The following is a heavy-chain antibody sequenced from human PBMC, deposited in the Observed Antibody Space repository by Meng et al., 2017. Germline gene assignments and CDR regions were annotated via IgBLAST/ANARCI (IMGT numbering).Heavy chain of an antibody. CDR2: ISYDGSNK. J-gene: IGHJ5*02. CDR3: ASVYDTPNWFDP. Sequence: GESLKISCAASGFTFSSYAMHWVRQAPGKGLEWVAVISYDGSNKYYADSVKGRFTISRDNSKNTLYLQMHSLRAEDTAVYYCASVYDTPNWFDPWGQGTLVTVSS. D-gene: IGHD3-9*01. CDR1: GFTFSSYA. V-gene: IGHV3-30*01.